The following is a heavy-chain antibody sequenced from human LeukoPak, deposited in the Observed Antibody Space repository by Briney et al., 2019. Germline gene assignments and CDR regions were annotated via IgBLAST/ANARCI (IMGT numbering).Heavy chain of an antibody. V-gene: IGHV1-46*01. CDR3: AKGYCTGASCYVLDS. Sequence: ASVKVSCKASGYDFTTNYIHWGRQAPGQGLEWMGTINPSVGSTTYGQRFKGRVTMTRDTSTTTVYMDLSSLTSEDTAIYYCAKGYCTGASCYVLDSWGQGTRVTVSS. J-gene: IGHJ4*02. CDR1: GYDFTTNY. CDR2: INPSVGST. D-gene: IGHD2-15*01.